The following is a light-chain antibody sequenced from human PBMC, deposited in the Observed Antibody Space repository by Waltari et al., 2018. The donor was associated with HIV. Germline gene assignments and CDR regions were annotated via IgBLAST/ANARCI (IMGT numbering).Light chain of an antibody. CDR3: CSYAGSYPVV. J-gene: IGLJ2*01. CDR1: SRDAGAYNF. CDR2: DVS. Sequence: QSALTQPRSVFGSPGQSVTISCTGTSRDAGAYNFVSWYQQHPGKAPKLMIYDVSKRPAGVPDRFSGSKSGNTASLTISGLQAEDEADYYCCSYAGSYPVVFGGGTKLTVL. V-gene: IGLV2-11*01.